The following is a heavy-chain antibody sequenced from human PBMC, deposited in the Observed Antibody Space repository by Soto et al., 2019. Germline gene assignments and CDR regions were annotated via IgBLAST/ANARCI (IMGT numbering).Heavy chain of an antibody. CDR1: GFTFSNYD. CDR3: ARVRGFRYYVTDYYGMDV. CDR2: IGTAAGAT. J-gene: IGHJ6*02. D-gene: IGHD3-16*01. V-gene: IGHV3-13*04. Sequence: EVQLVESGGGLVQPGGSLRLSCAASGFTFSNYDMHWVRQAPGKGLEWVAAIGTAAGATHYSGSVKGRFTISRENGKNSLYLQMNSLRAGDTAVYFCARVRGFRYYVTDYYGMDVWGQGTTVTVSS.